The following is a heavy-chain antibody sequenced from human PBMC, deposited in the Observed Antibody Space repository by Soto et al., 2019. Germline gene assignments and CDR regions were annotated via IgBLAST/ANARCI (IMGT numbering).Heavy chain of an antibody. CDR2: IYYSGST. D-gene: IGHD1-1*01. V-gene: IGHV4-31*03. CDR3: VKGRNIEVIDY. J-gene: IGHJ4*02. Sequence: SETLSLTCTVSGASISSADSYWTWIRQHPGKGLEWIGYIYYSGSTYYNPSLKSRATISLDTSKNQFSLKLSSVTAADTAVYYCVKGRNIEVIDYWGQGTLVTVSS. CDR1: GASISSADSY.